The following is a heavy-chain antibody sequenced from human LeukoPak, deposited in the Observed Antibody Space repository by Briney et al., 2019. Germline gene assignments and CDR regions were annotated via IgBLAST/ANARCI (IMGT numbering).Heavy chain of an antibody. V-gene: IGHV1-2*02. Sequence: ASVKVSCRASGYTFTGYYMHWVRQAPGQGLEWMGWINPNSGGTNYAQKFQGRVTMTRDTSISTAYMELSRLRSDDTAVYYCARDGYPDYAFDIWGQGTMVTVSS. CDR1: GYTFTGYY. CDR3: ARDGYPDYAFDI. D-gene: IGHD5-12*01. CDR2: INPNSGGT. J-gene: IGHJ3*02.